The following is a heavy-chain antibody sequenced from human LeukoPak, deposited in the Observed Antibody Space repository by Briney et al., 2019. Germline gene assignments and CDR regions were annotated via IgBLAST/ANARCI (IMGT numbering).Heavy chain of an antibody. CDR3: ARDPYGSGSYYYYYYYGMDV. CDR1: GFTFSSYA. CDR2: ISYDGSNK. Sequence: GGSLRLSCAASGFTFSSYAMRWVRQAPGKGLEWVAVISYDGSNKYYADSVKGRFTISRDNSKNTLYLQMNSLRAEDTAVYYCARDPYGSGSYYYYYYYGMDVWGKGTTVTVSS. J-gene: IGHJ6*04. D-gene: IGHD3-10*01. V-gene: IGHV3-30*04.